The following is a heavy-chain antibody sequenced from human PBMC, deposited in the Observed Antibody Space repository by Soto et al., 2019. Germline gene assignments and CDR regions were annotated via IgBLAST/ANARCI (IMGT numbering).Heavy chain of an antibody. CDR1: GFTFSSYG. CDR2: ISYDGSNK. Sequence: PGGSLRLSCAASGFTFSSYGMHWVRQAPGKGLEWVAVISYDGSNKYYADSVKGRFTISRDNSKNTLYLQMNSLRAEDTAVYYCAKEGRTLNYAHFDYWGQGTLVTVSS. V-gene: IGHV3-30*18. D-gene: IGHD2-2*01. J-gene: IGHJ4*02. CDR3: AKEGRTLNYAHFDY.